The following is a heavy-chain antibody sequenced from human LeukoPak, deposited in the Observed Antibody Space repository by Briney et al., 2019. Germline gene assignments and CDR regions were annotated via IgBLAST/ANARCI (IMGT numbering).Heavy chain of an antibody. D-gene: IGHD1-26*01. Sequence: GGSLRLSCAASGFTFSSYGMHWVRQAPGKGLEWMAFIRYDGSNKYYADSVKGRFTISRDNSKNTLYLQMNSLRAEDTAVYYCAKVPTPVGATIPFDYWGQGTLVTVSS. CDR2: IRYDGSNK. J-gene: IGHJ4*02. CDR1: GFTFSSYG. V-gene: IGHV3-30*02. CDR3: AKVPTPVGATIPFDY.